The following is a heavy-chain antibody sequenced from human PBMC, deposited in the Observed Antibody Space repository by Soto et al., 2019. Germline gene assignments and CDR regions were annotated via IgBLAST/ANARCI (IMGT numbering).Heavy chain of an antibody. CDR2: IKSKTDGGTT. D-gene: IGHD5-18*01. CDR1: GFTFSKAW. V-gene: IGHV3-15*07. Sequence: PGVPLRDSCAASGFTFSKAWMNWVRQAPGKGLEWVGRIKSKTDGGTTDYAAPVKGRFTISRDDSKNTLYLQMNSLKTEDTAVYYCTTVGTFEQLWLTYYYYYGMDVWGQGTTVTVSS. CDR3: TTVGTFEQLWLTYYYYYGMDV. J-gene: IGHJ6*02.